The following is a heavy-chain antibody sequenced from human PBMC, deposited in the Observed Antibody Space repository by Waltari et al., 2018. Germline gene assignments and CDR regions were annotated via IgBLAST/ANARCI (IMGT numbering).Heavy chain of an antibody. CDR3: ASCSSWGAFDY. Sequence: QLQLQESGPGLVKPSETLSRTCTVSGGSISSSSYYWGWIRQPPGKGLEWIGSIYYSGSTYYNPSLKSRVTISVDTSKNQFSLKLSSVTAADTAVYYCASCSSWGAFDYWGQGTLVTVSS. J-gene: IGHJ4*02. D-gene: IGHD6-13*01. V-gene: IGHV4-39*01. CDR2: IYYSGST. CDR1: GGSISSSSYY.